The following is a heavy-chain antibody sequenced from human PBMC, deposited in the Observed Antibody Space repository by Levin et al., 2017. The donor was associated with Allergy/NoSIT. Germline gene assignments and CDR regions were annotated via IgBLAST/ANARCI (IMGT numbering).Heavy chain of an antibody. CDR2: ISSSSTTT. CDR3: AKNLNTDTAVAGTRPFGS. J-gene: IGHJ4*02. D-gene: IGHD6-19*01. V-gene: IGHV3-48*01. CDR1: GFTFSSYS. Sequence: GESLKISCAASGFTFSSYSMNWVRQAPGKGLEWVSYISSSSTTTYYADSEKGRFTISRDNVKNSLYLQMNSLRAEDTAIYYCAKNLNTDTAVAGTRPFGSWGQGTLVTVSS.